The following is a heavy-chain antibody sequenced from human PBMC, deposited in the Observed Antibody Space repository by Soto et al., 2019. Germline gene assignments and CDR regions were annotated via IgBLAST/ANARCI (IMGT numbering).Heavy chain of an antibody. V-gene: IGHV4-59*01. Sequence: SETLSLTCTVSGGSISSYYWSWIRQPPGKGLEWIGYIYYSGSTNYNPSLKSRVTISVDTSKNQFSLKLSSVTAADTAVYYCARVVVVPAAASPDYYYMDVWGKGTTVTVSS. J-gene: IGHJ6*03. CDR2: IYYSGST. D-gene: IGHD2-2*01. CDR1: GGSISSYY. CDR3: ARVVVVPAAASPDYYYMDV.